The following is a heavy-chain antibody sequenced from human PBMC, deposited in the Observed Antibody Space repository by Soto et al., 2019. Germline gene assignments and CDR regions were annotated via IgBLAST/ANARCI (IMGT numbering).Heavy chain of an antibody. Sequence: PTQSSTCASSGDSECTNSATWDWNKXSPSRGLEWLGRTYYRSKWYNDYAVSVKGRITINPDTSNNQLSLQLNSVTPDDTAVYYCAILIGNSFLDSLRHGTLVTVSS. CDR3: AILIGNSFLDS. CDR1: GDSECTNSAT. CDR2: TYYRSKWYN. V-gene: IGHV6-1*01. D-gene: IGHD2-8*01. J-gene: IGHJ5*01.